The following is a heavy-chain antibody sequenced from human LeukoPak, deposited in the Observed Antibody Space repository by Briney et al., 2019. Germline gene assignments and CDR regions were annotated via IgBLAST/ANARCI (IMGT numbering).Heavy chain of an antibody. CDR2: IYYSGST. CDR1: GGSISSSSYY. Sequence: KPSETLSLTCTVSGGSISSSSYYWGWIRRPPGKGLEWIGSIYYSGSTYYNPSLKSRVTISVDTSKNQFSLKLSSVTAADTAVYYCAREGRGAGWFDPWGQGTLVTVSS. CDR3: AREGRGAGWFDP. D-gene: IGHD4/OR15-4a*01. J-gene: IGHJ5*02. V-gene: IGHV4-39*07.